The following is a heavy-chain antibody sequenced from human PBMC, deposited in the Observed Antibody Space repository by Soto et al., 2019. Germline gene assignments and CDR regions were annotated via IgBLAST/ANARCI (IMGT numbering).Heavy chain of an antibody. CDR1: GASISSGGYY. J-gene: IGHJ5*02. CDR3: AREPSP. Sequence: QVQLQESGPGLVKPSQTLSLTCTVSGASISSGGYYWGWIRQHPGKGLEWIGYIYYSGSTYYNPPLKSRVAISVDTSKNQFSLKLSSVTAADTAVYYCAREPSPWGQGTLVTVSS. V-gene: IGHV4-31*03. CDR2: IYYSGST.